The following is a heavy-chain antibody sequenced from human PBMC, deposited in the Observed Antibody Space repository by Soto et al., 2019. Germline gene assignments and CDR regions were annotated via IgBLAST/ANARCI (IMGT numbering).Heavy chain of an antibody. D-gene: IGHD6-19*01. Sequence: QVQLVESGGGVVQPGKSLRLSCGASGFTFSTYGMHWVRQAPGKGLEWVAVISYDGSNKYYADSVKGRFTISRDNSKNTPYRQMNSLRTEDTAMYYCAKDRLGSGWYFVYGDWCDSWGEGTLVTVSS. CDR3: AKDRLGSGWYFVYGDWCDS. CDR1: GFTFSTYG. J-gene: IGHJ5*01. V-gene: IGHV3-30*18. CDR2: ISYDGSNK.